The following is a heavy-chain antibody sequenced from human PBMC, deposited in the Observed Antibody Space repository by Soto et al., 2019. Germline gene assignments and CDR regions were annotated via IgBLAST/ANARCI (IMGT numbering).Heavy chain of an antibody. CDR2: IIPIFGTA. D-gene: IGHD2-15*01. J-gene: IGHJ5*02. CDR1: GGTFSSYA. Sequence: ASVKVSCKASGGTFSSYAISWVRQAPGQGLEWMGGIIPIFGTANYAQKFQGRVTITADESTSTAYMELSSLRSEDTAVYYCASSAPPHLNWFDPWGQGTLVTVSS. V-gene: IGHV1-69*13. CDR3: ASSAPPHLNWFDP.